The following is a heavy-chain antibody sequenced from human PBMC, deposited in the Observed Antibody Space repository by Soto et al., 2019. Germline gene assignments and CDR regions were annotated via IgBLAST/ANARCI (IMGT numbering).Heavy chain of an antibody. Sequence: SETLSLTCSVSGGSISTSGYYWSWIRQHPGKGLEWIGYIYSSGSAYYNPSLESRVTISMDSSKNQFPLKLTSVTAADTAVYYCARVPTQVTQEYFFDYWGQGTQVTVSS. J-gene: IGHJ4*02. V-gene: IGHV4-31*03. CDR1: GGSISTSGYY. D-gene: IGHD2-21*02. CDR2: IYSSGSA. CDR3: ARVPTQVTQEYFFDY.